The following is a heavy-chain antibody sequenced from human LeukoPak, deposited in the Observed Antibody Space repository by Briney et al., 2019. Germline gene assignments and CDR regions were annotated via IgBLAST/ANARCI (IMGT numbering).Heavy chain of an antibody. CDR1: VGSISSGDYY. V-gene: IGHV4-30-4*01. CDR2: IYYSGST. D-gene: IGHD2-2*01. J-gene: IGHJ4*02. Sequence: SETLSLTCTVSVGSISSGDYYWSWIRQPPGKGLGWIGYIYYSGSTYYNPSLKSRVTISVDTSKNQFSLKLSSVPAADTAVYYCARVDIVVARGIDYWGQGTLVTVSS. CDR3: ARVDIVVARGIDY.